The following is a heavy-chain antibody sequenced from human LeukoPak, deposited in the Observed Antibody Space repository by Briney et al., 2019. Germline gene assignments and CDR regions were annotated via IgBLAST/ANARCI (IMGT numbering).Heavy chain of an antibody. CDR2: INEDGSET. Sequence: GGSLRLSCVASAFTFSASWMTWVRQAPGKGLERVANINEDGSETWYVDSVGGRFTISRDNARNSLYLQMDSLRSEDTALYYCARPGQLGEYTPYYFDYWGQGTLVTVSS. CDR3: ARPGQLGEYTPYYFDY. V-gene: IGHV3-7*03. D-gene: IGHD7-27*01. CDR1: AFTFSASW. J-gene: IGHJ4*02.